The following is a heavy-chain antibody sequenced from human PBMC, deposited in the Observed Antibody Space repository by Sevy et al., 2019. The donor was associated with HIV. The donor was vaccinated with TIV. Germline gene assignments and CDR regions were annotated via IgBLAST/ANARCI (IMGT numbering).Heavy chain of an antibody. Sequence: GGSLRLSCAASRFTFTSYAMIWVRQAPGKGLEWVSSISGSGGNTYYADSVKGRFTVSRDNSKNTVYLQMNGLRAEDTAVYYCAKARVRVAGADYWGLGTLVTVSS. CDR1: RFTFTSYA. D-gene: IGHD6-19*01. CDR3: AKARVRVAGADY. J-gene: IGHJ4*02. CDR2: ISGSGGNT. V-gene: IGHV3-23*01.